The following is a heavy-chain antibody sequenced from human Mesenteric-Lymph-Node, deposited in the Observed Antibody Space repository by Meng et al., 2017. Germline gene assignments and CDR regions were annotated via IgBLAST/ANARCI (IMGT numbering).Heavy chain of an antibody. CDR2: IYHSGNT. J-gene: IGHJ5*02. CDR1: GGSISSGGYS. Sequence: QLQLPESGSGLVKPSQTLSLTCAVSGGSISSGGYSWSWIRQPPGKGLEWIGHIYHSGNTYYNPSLKSRVTISVDKSKNQFSLKLSSVTAADTAVYYCARVAAAGNEWFDPWGQGTLVTVSS. CDR3: ARVAAAGNEWFDP. V-gene: IGHV4-30-2*01. D-gene: IGHD6-13*01.